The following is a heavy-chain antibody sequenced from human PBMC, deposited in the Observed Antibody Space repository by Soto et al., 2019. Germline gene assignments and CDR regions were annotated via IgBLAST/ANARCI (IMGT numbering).Heavy chain of an antibody. Sequence: SETLSLTCAVSGGSISSGGYSWSWIRQPPGKGLEWIGYIYHSGSTYYNPSLKSRVTISVDRSKNQFSLKLSSVTAADTAVYYCARLSAATFDYWGQGTLVTVSS. CDR3: ARLSAATFDY. J-gene: IGHJ4*02. CDR2: IYHSGST. V-gene: IGHV4-30-2*01. CDR1: GGSISSGGYS. D-gene: IGHD2-2*01.